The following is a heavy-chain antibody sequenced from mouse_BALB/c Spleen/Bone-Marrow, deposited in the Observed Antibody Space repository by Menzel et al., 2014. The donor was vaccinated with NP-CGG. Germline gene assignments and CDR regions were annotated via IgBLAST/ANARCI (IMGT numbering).Heavy chain of an antibody. D-gene: IGHD2-1*01. J-gene: IGHJ1*01. CDR1: GFTFTDYY. Sequence: EVQGVEPGGGLVQPGGSLRLSCATSGFTFTDYYMSWVRQPPGKALEWLGFIRNKANGYTTEYSASVKGRFTISRDNSQSILYLQMNTLRAEDSATYFCARDINDNYNWYFDVWGAGTTVTVSS. V-gene: IGHV7-3*02. CDR2: IRNKANGYTT. CDR3: ARDINDNYNWYFDV.